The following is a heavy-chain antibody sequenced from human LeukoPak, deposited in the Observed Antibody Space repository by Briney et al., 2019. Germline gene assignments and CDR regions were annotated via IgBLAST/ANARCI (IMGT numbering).Heavy chain of an antibody. V-gene: IGHV3-15*01. CDR3: TTGCSSTSCYPNYAPRDY. CDR1: GFTSSNAW. Sequence: GGSLRLSCAASGFTSSNAWMSWVRQAPGKGLEWVGRIKSKTDGGTTDYAAPVKGRFTISRDDSKNTLYLQMNSLKTEDTAVYYCTTGCSSTSCYPNYAPRDYWGQGTLVTVSS. D-gene: IGHD2-2*01. J-gene: IGHJ4*02. CDR2: IKSKTDGGTT.